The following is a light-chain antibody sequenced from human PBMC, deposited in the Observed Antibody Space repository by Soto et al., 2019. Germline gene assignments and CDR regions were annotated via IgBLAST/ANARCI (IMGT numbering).Light chain of an antibody. CDR3: QQFNNWPWT. CDR1: QSISDT. CDR2: GAS. V-gene: IGKV3-15*01. Sequence: EIVMTQSPATLSVSPGGRATLSCRASQSISDTLAWYQQKPGQAPRLLIYGASTRAPGFPARFSGSGSGTAVTLTISRLQSEDFAVYYCQQFNNWPWTFGQGTKVEIK. J-gene: IGKJ1*01.